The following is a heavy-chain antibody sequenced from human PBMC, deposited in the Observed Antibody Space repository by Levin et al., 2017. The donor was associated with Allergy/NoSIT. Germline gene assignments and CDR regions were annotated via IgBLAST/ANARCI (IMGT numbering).Heavy chain of an antibody. D-gene: IGHD3-10*01. V-gene: IGHV4-59*01. CDR1: GGSISSYY. J-gene: IGHJ6*03. CDR3: ARGSLLRGSGSYYYYYYMDV. Sequence: SQTLSLTCTVSGGSISSYYWSWIRQPPGKGLEWIGYIYYSGSTNYNPSLKSRVTISVDTSKNQFSLKLSSVTAADTAVYYCARGSLLRGSGSYYYYYYMDVWGKGTTVTVS. CDR2: IYYSGST.